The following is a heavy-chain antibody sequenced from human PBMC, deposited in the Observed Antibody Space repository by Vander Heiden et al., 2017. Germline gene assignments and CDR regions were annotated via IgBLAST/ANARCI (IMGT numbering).Heavy chain of an antibody. CDR3: ASHLVTGTLSTEY. J-gene: IGHJ4*02. CDR1: GRSISSSSYY. Sequence: QLQLQASGPGLVKPSETLSTTCTVPGRSISSSSYYWGWIRQPPGKGLEWIGSIYYSESTYYNPSLKSRVTISVDTSKNQFSLKLSSVTAADTAVYYCASHLVTGTLSTEYWGQGTLVTVSS. D-gene: IGHD1-7*01. CDR2: IYYSEST. V-gene: IGHV4-39*01.